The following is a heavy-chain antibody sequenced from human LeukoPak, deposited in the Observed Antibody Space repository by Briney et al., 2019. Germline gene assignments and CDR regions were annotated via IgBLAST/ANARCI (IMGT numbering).Heavy chain of an antibody. CDR1: GFTFTSYT. Sequence: GGSLRLSCAASGFTFTSYTMSWVRQAPGKGLEWASTISGSGSSAYYADSVKGRFTISRDNSKNTLYLQMSSLRAEDTAVYYCARAFYCSGGICYYYYWGQGTLVTVSS. CDR3: ARAFYCSGGICYYYY. D-gene: IGHD2-15*01. CDR2: ISGSGSSA. J-gene: IGHJ4*02. V-gene: IGHV3-23*01.